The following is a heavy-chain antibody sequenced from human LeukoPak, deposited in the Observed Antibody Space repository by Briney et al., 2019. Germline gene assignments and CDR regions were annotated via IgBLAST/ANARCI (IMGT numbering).Heavy chain of an antibody. CDR1: GYSISSGYY. J-gene: IGHJ4*02. V-gene: IGHV4-38-2*01. CDR2: ISPSGRT. CDR3: APFRDYPGSDY. D-gene: IGHD3-10*01. Sequence: PSETLSLTCSVSGYSISSGYYGGWIRQPPGKGLEWIGSISPSGRTFYSPSLKSRVTISLDTSKNQFSLKLSSVTAADTAVYYCAPFRDYPGSDYWGQGTLVTVSS.